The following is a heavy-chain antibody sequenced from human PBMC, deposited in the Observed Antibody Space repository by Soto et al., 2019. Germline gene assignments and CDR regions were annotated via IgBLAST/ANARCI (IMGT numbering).Heavy chain of an antibody. Sequence: EVQLVESGGGLVQPGGSLRLSCAASGFTFSSYWMHWVRQAPGKGLVWVSRINSDGSSTSYADSVKGRFTISRDNAKNKLYLQMNSLRAEDTAVYYCARLSWNTDWFDPWGQGTLVTVSS. J-gene: IGHJ5*02. D-gene: IGHD1-1*01. CDR2: INSDGSST. CDR1: GFTFSSYW. CDR3: ARLSWNTDWFDP. V-gene: IGHV3-74*01.